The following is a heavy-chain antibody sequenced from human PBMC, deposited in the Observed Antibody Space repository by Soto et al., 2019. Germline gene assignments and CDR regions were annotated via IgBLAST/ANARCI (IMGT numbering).Heavy chain of an antibody. D-gene: IGHD3-10*01. CDR3: ATWSRAMIRGWGGDGMDV. J-gene: IGHJ6*02. CDR2: ISLRDYYV. V-gene: IGHV5-10-1*03. CDR1: GNSFTDFW. Sequence: DVQLVQSGAEVKKPGESLKISCKASGNSFTDFWINWVRQMPGKGLEWIGRISLRDYYVNYSPAFQGHVIISADGALTAAYLQWSSLKAPDTAVFYCATWSRAMIRGWGGDGMDVWGQGTTVTVSS.